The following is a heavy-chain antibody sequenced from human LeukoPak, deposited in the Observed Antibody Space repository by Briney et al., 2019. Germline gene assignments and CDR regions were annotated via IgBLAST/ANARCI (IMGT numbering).Heavy chain of an antibody. D-gene: IGHD5-18*01. J-gene: IGHJ4*02. CDR2: VSYSATT. Sequence: SETLSLTCTVSGDSISSSSYFWGWIRQPPGKGLEWIASVSYSATTSYNPSLKSRVTISLDTSKNQFSLKVNSVTAADTAVYYCARQTYSIFYFDYWGQGTLVTVSS. CDR3: ARQTYSIFYFDY. CDR1: GDSISSSSYF. V-gene: IGHV4-39*01.